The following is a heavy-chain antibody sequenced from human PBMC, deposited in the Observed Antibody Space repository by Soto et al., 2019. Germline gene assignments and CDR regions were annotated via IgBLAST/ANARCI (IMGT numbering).Heavy chain of an antibody. D-gene: IGHD4-17*01. V-gene: IGHV1-69*13. CDR1: GGTFSSYA. J-gene: IGHJ4*02. Sequence: SVKVSCKASGGTFSSYAISWLRQAPGQGLEWMGGIIPIFGTANYAQKFQGRVTITADESTSTVYVELSSLRSEDAAVYYCARDGDRSVAVTRPVKYFLEFWGQGIMVTLSS. CDR2: IIPIFGTA. CDR3: ARDGDRSVAVTRPVKYFLEF.